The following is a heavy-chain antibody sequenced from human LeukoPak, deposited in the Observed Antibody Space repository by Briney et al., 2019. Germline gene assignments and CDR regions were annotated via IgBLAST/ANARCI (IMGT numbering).Heavy chain of an antibody. CDR2: IYYSGST. V-gene: IGHV4-59*01. CDR3: AREVITMVRGVDY. Sequence: PSETLSLTCTVSGGSISTYYWSWIRQPPGKGLEWIGYIYYSGSTNHNPSLKSRVTISVDTSKNQLSLKLTSVLAADTAVYYCAREVITMVRGVDYWGQGILVTVSS. CDR1: GGSISTYY. D-gene: IGHD3-10*01. J-gene: IGHJ4*02.